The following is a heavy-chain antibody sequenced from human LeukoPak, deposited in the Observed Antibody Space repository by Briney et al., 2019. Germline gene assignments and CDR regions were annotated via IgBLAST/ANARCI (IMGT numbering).Heavy chain of an antibody. CDR1: GYTFSSYL. V-gene: IGHV1-18*01. CDR3: ARAVDYYDNSGYSYPIDL. D-gene: IGHD3-22*01. Sequence: VASVKVSCKASGYTFSSYLITWVRQAPGQGLEWVGWVSPYNGATNYAQKFRGRVTLTTGTSTTTADMDLPKLRLDDTAIYDCARAVDYYDNSGYSYPIDLWGKGTLVTVSS. CDR2: VSPYNGAT. J-gene: IGHJ5*02.